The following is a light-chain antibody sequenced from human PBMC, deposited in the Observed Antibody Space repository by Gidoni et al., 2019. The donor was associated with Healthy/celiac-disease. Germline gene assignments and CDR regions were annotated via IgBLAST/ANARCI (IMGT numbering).Light chain of an antibody. J-gene: IGLJ2*01. CDR2: KDS. CDR1: ALPKQY. V-gene: IGLV3-25*03. CDR3: QSADSSGTPYVV. Sequence: SYVLAQPPEGSVSPGQTARITCSGDALPKQYAYWYQQTPGQAPVLVIYKDSERPSGTPERFSGSSSGTTVTLTISGVQAADEADYYCQSADSSGTPYVVFGGGTKLTVL.